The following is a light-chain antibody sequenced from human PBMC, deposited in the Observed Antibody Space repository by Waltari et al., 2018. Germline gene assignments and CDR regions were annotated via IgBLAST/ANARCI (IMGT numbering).Light chain of an antibody. V-gene: IGLV2-11*01. CDR1: SSDVGGYNY. Sequence: QSALTQPRSVSGSPGQSVTISCTGTSSDVGGYNYVSWYQQHPGKAPKLRIYDVSKRPSGVPDLFSGSKYGNTASLTISGRQAEDEADYYCCSYAGSYALWVFGGGTKLTVL. CDR2: DVS. J-gene: IGLJ3*02. CDR3: CSYAGSYALWV.